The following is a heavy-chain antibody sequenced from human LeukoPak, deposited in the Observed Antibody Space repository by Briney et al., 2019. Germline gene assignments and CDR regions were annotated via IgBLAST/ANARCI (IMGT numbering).Heavy chain of an antibody. V-gene: IGHV3-23*01. CDR2: ISGSGGST. CDR3: AEGTAMALDI. Sequence: GGSLRLSCAASGFTFSSYAMSLVRQAPGKGLEWVSAISGSGGSTYYADSVKGRFTISRDNSKNTLYLRMNSLRAEDTAVYYCAEGTAMALDIWGQGTMVTVSS. CDR1: GFTFSSYA. J-gene: IGHJ3*02. D-gene: IGHD5-18*01.